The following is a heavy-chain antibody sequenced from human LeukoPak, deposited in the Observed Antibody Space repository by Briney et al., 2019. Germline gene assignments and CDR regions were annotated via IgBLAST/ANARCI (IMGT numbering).Heavy chain of an antibody. V-gene: IGHV1-2*06. J-gene: IGHJ6*03. D-gene: IGHD5-12*01. CDR2: INPNSGGT. CDR3: ARGSGYDFSDYYYYMDV. Sequence: GASVKVSCKASGYTFTGYYMHWVRQAPGQGLEWMGRINPNSGGTNYAQKFQGRVTMTRDTSISTAYMELSRLRSDDTAVYYCARGSGYDFSDYYYYMDVWGKGTTVTVSS. CDR1: GYTFTGYY.